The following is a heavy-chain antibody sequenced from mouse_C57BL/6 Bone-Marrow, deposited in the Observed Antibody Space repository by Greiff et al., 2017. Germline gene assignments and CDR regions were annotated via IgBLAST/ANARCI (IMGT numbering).Heavy chain of an antibody. CDR1: GFTFSDYG. V-gene: IGHV5-17*01. CDR3: ASAYAMDY. CDR2: ISSGSSTI. Sequence: EVKLVESGGGLVKPGGSLKLSCAASGFTFSDYGMHWVRQDPEKGLEWVAYISSGSSTIYYADTVKGRFTISRDNAKNTLFLQMTSLRSEDTAMYYCASAYAMDYWGQGTSVTVSS. J-gene: IGHJ4*01.